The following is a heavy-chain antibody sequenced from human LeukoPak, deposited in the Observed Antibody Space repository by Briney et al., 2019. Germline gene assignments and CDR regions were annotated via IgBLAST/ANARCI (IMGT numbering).Heavy chain of an antibody. D-gene: IGHD3-9*01. V-gene: IGHV4-34*01. J-gene: IGHJ4*02. Sequence: PGGSLRLSCAASGFTFSSYGMSWVRQAPGKGLEWIGEINHSGSTNYNPSLKSRVTISVDTSKNQFSLKLSSVTAADTAVYYCASAYYDILGGHFDYWGQGTLVTVSS. CDR3: ASAYYDILGGHFDY. CDR2: INHSGST. CDR1: GFTFSSYG.